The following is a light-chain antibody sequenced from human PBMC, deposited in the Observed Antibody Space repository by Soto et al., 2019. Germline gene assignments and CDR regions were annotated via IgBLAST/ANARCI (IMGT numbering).Light chain of an antibody. V-gene: IGKV3-15*01. CDR2: GAS. CDR3: QQYNSWLWT. Sequence: EIVLTQFPATLSLSPGDGATLSCRASQSVSSYLAWYQQKRGQAPRLLIYGASTRATGIPARFSGSGSGTEFTLIISSLQSEDSAVYYCQQYNSWLWTFGQGTKVEIK. J-gene: IGKJ1*01. CDR1: QSVSSY.